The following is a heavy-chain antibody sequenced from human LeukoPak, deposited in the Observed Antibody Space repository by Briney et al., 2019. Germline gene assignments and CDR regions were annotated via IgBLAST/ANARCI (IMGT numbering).Heavy chain of an antibody. J-gene: IGHJ4*02. CDR3: ARHSISSGWSFDF. D-gene: IGHD6-19*01. Sequence: SGESLKISCKGSGYSFTSYWIGWVRQMPGKGLEWMGIIYPGDSDTRYSPSFQGQVTISADKSVSTAYLQWSSLKASDTAMYYCARHSISSGWSFDFWGQGTLVTVSS. CDR2: IYPGDSDT. CDR1: GYSFTSYW. V-gene: IGHV5-51*01.